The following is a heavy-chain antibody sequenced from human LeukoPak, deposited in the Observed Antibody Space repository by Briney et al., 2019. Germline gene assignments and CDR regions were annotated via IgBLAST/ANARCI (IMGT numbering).Heavy chain of an antibody. J-gene: IGHJ5*02. CDR1: EFTFREYW. CDR2: IKQDGSEE. Sequence: GGSLRLSCEASEFTFREYWMSWVRQAPGKGLEWVASIKQDGSEEYYVDSVKGRFTISRDNAKNSLYLQMNSLRAEDTAVYYCARESSYGTKVDPWGQGTLVTVSS. V-gene: IGHV3-7*01. D-gene: IGHD1-14*01. CDR3: ARESSYGTKVDP.